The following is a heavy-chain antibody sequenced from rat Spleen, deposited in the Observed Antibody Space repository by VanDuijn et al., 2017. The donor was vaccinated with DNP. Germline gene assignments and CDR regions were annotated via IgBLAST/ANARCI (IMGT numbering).Heavy chain of an antibody. CDR2: MSDNGNT. V-gene: IGHV2-13*01. J-gene: IGHJ1*01. D-gene: IGHD4-3*01. CDR1: GFPLNIFG. CDR3: AGGTHWYFDF. Sequence: QVQLKESGPGLVQPSQTLSLTCTVSGFPLNIFGVVWVRQPPGKGLEWMGGMSDNGNTDYNSPLKSRLSISRDISKSQVFLKVNSLHTNDTAIYFCAGGTHWYFDFWGPGTMVTVSS.